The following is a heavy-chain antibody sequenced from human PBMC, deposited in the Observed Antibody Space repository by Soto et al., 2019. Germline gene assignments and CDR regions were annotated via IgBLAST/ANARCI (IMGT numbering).Heavy chain of an antibody. CDR3: ARGSSGYFTIDY. CDR1: GFTFSSYA. CDR2: ISGSDDST. J-gene: IGHJ4*02. D-gene: IGHD3-22*01. Sequence: GGSLRLSCAASGFTFSSYAMSWVRQAPGKGLEWVSVISGSDDSTYYADSVKGRFTISRDNSKNTLYLQMNSLRAEDTALYYCARGSSGYFTIDYWGQGTLVTVSS. V-gene: IGHV3-23*01.